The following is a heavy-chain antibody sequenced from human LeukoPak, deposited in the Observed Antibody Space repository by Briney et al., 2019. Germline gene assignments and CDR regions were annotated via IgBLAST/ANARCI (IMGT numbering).Heavy chain of an antibody. D-gene: IGHD3/OR15-3a*01. CDR3: ARDLDYALVYDYGMDV. CDR1: GGSISSYY. J-gene: IGHJ6*02. Sequence: KPSETLSLTCTVSGGSISSYYWSWIRDPAGKGLEWIGRIYTSGSTNYNPSLKSRVTMSVDTSKNQFSLKLSSVTAADTAVYYCARDLDYALVYDYGMDVWGQGTTVTVSS. V-gene: IGHV4-4*07. CDR2: IYTSGST.